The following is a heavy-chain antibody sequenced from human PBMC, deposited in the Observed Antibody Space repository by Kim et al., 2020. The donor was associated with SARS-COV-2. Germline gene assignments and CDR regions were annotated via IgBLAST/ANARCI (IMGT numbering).Heavy chain of an antibody. J-gene: IGHJ5*02. CDR1: GGSISNYY. D-gene: IGHD6-19*01. CDR3: ATLQQGIVVAVNWFDP. CDR2: IYYSGST. Sequence: SETLSLTCTVSGGSISNYYWSWIRQPPGKGLEWIGYIYYSGSTNYNPSLKSRVTISVDTSKNQFSLKLSSVTAADTAVYYCATLQQGIVVAVNWFDPLG. V-gene: IGHV4-59*01.